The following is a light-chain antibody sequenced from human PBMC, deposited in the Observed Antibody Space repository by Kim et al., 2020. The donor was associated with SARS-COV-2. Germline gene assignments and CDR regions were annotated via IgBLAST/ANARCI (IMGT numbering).Light chain of an antibody. V-gene: IGKV2-28*01. CDR1: QSLLHSNGYNY. Sequence: DIVMTQSPLSLPVTPGEPASISCRSSQSLLHSNGYNYLDWYLQKPGQSPQLLIYLGSNRASGVPDRFSGSGSGTDFTLKISRVEAEDVGVYYCMQADTCGQGTKLEI. CDR3: MQADT. J-gene: IGKJ2*01. CDR2: LGS.